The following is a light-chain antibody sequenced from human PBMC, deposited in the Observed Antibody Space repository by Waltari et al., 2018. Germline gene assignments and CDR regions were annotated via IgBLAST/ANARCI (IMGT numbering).Light chain of an antibody. CDR2: DVI. CDR1: SSDIGYYNS. Sequence: QSALTQPRSVSGSPGQSVTFSCTGTSSDIGYYNSVSWYQQHPGKAPKLMIYDVINRPSGVPDLFSGSKSVNTASLTISGLQAEDEADYYCCSYAGRYTPYVFGTGTKVTVL. V-gene: IGLV2-11*01. CDR3: CSYAGRYTPYV. J-gene: IGLJ1*01.